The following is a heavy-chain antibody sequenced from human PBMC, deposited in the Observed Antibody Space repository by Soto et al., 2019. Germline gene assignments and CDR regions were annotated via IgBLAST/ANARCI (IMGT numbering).Heavy chain of an antibody. D-gene: IGHD6-13*01. CDR2: MNPNSGNT. CDR1: GYTFTSYD. CDR3: AGGLYSGSSWAYYDYGMDV. V-gene: IGHV1-8*01. J-gene: IGHJ6*02. Sequence: QVQLVQSGAEVKKPGASVKVSFKDSGYTFTSYDINWVRQATGQGLEWMGWMNPNSGNTGYAQEFQGRVTMTRNTSISTAYMELSSLRSEDTAVYYCAGGLYSGSSWAYYDYGMDVWGQGTTVTVSS.